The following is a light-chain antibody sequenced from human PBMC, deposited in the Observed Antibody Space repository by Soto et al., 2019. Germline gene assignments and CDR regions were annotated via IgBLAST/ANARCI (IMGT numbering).Light chain of an antibody. CDR1: SSDVGSYNL. Sequence: QSALTQPASVSGSPGQSITISCTGTSSDVGSYNLVSWYQQHPGKAPKVMIYADIKRPSGVSNRFSGSKSDNTASLTISGLQAEDEADYYCCSYADGTTYVFGTGTKVTVL. J-gene: IGLJ1*01. V-gene: IGLV2-23*01. CDR3: CSYADGTTYV. CDR2: ADI.